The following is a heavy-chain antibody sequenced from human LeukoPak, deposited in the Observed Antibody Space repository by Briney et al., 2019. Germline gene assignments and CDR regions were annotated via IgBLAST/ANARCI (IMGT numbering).Heavy chain of an antibody. D-gene: IGHD2-2*01. J-gene: IGHJ5*02. V-gene: IGHV4-59*01. Sequence: PSETLSLTCTVSGGSISSYYWSWIRQPPGKGPEWIGYIYYSGSTNYNPSLKSRVTISVGTSKNQFSLKLSSVTAADTAMYYCARGVVVPAAKSLNWFDPWGQGTLVTVSS. CDR3: ARGVVVPAAKSLNWFDP. CDR2: IYYSGST. CDR1: GGSISSYY.